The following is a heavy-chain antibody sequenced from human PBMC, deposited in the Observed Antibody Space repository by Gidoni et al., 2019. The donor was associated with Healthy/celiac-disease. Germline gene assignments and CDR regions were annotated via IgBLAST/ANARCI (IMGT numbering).Heavy chain of an antibody. J-gene: IGHJ4*02. CDR3: FTYYYDSSGYPFDY. CDR1: GGSISSGGYY. V-gene: IGHV4-31*03. D-gene: IGHD3-22*01. CDR2: IYSRGGT. Sequence: QVQLQESGPGLVKPSQTLSLTCTLSGGSISSGGYYWSWIRQHPGEGLEWIGYIYSRGGTYYNPSLQSRVTISVDTSKNQFSLKLSSVAAADTAVYYCFTYYYDSSGYPFDYWGQGTLVTVSS.